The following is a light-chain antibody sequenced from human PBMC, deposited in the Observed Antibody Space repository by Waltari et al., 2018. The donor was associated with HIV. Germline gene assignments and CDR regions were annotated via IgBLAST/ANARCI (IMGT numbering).Light chain of an antibody. J-gene: IGKJ1*01. CDR3: QQYNTWPRT. CDR2: ATS. V-gene: IGKV3-15*01. CDR1: QSVITN. Sequence: EIVMTRSPATLSVSPGERVTLSCRASQSVITNLAWYQQKFGQPPRLLIYATSIRATNIPARFSGGGSGTEFTLTISSLQSEDFAIYYCQQYNTWPRTFGQGTKVEV.